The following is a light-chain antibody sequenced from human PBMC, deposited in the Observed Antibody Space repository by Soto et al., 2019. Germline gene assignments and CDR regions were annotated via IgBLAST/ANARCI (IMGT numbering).Light chain of an antibody. CDR1: NIGSKS. J-gene: IGLJ1*01. V-gene: IGLV3-21*04. CDR3: QVCDSSGDQGV. CDR2: YDT. Sequence: SYELTQPPSVSVAPGKTARIPCGGNNIGSKSVHWYQQKPGQAPVLVIFYDTDRPSGIPERFSGYNSGNTATLTINRVEAGDEADYYCQVCDSSGDQGVFGSGTKLTVL.